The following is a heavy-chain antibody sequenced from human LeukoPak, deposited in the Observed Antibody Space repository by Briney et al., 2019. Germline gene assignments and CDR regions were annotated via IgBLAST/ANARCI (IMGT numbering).Heavy chain of an antibody. CDR3: ARDLGYSSGPNY. D-gene: IGHD6-19*01. V-gene: IGHV3-21*01. CDR1: GFSFSSFS. Sequence: GGSLRLSCAASGFSFSSFSMNWVRQAPGEGLEWVSYISGGSSFTYYVDSVKGRFTISRDNAKNSLYLQMNSLRAEDTAVYYCARDLGYSSGPNYWGQGTRVTVSS. J-gene: IGHJ4*02. CDR2: ISGGSSFT.